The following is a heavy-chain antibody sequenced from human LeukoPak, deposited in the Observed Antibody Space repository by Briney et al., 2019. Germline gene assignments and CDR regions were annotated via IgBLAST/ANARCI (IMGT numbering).Heavy chain of an antibody. D-gene: IGHD3-10*01. V-gene: IGHV1-69*06. J-gene: IGHJ6*04. CDR2: IIPIFGTA. CDR3: ARADTMVRGVNQPYYYGMDV. Sequence: GSSVKVSCKASGGTFSSYAISWVRQAPGQGLEWMGGIIPIFGTASYAQKFQGRVTITADKSTSTAYMELSSLRSEDTAVYYCARADTMVRGVNQPYYYGMDVWGKGTTVTVSS. CDR1: GGTFSSYA.